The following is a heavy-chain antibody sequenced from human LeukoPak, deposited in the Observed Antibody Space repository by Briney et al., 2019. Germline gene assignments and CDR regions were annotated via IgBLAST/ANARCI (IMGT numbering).Heavy chain of an antibody. D-gene: IGHD4-17*01. CDR3: ARQSPDYGDYEPYAFDI. V-gene: IGHV4-39*01. Sequence: SETLSLTCTASGGSISSSSYYWGWIRQPPGKGLERIGSIYYSGSTYYNPSLKSRVTISVDTSKNQFSLKLSSVTAADTAVYYCARQSPDYGDYEPYAFDIWGQGTMVTVSS. CDR2: IYYSGST. J-gene: IGHJ3*02. CDR1: GGSISSSSYY.